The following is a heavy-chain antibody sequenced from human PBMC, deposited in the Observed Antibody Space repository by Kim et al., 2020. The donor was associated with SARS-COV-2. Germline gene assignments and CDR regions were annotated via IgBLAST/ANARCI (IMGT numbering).Heavy chain of an antibody. D-gene: IGHD3-9*01. CDR2: ISYDGSNK. CDR1: GFTFSSYA. CDR3: AREKPYYDILTGSWDYYYGMDG. J-gene: IGHJ6*02. Sequence: VGSLRLSCAASGFTFSSYAMHWVRQAPGKGLEWVAVISYDGSNKYYADSVKGRFTISRDNSKNTLYLQMNSLRAEDTAVYYCAREKPYYDILTGSWDYYYGMDGWGQGTTVTVSS. V-gene: IGHV3-30*04.